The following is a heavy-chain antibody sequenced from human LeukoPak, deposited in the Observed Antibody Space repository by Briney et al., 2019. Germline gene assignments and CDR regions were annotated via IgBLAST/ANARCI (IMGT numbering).Heavy chain of an antibody. J-gene: IGHJ4*02. CDR3: ARYGGNSQPTVFDH. V-gene: IGHV6-1*01. CDR2: TYYRSKWFN. CDR1: GDSVSSNRAT. Sequence: SQTLSPTCAISGDSVSSNRATWNWIRQSPARGLEWLGRTYYRSKWFNDYALSVKSRLTINPDTSKNQFSLLLDSVTPEDTAVYYCARYGGNSQPTVFDHWGQGTLVTVSS. D-gene: IGHD4-23*01.